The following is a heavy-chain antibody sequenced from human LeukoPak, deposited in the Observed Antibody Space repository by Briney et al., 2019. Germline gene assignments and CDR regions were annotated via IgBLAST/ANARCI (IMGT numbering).Heavy chain of an antibody. V-gene: IGHV5-51*01. CDR1: GYRFTTYW. CDR3: ARFYSNYPVRYFDY. D-gene: IGHD4-11*01. Sequence: GESLKISCKSSGYRFTTYWIGWVRQMPGKGLEWMGIIYPGDSDTRYSPSFQGQVTISADKSISTAYLQWSSLKASDTAMYYCARFYSNYPVRYFDYWGQGTLVTVSS. CDR2: IYPGDSDT. J-gene: IGHJ4*02.